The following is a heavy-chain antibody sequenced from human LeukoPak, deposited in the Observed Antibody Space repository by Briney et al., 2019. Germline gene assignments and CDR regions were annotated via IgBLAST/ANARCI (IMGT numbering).Heavy chain of an antibody. J-gene: IGHJ4*02. CDR3: ARGRDIAFDY. CDR1: GGTFSSYA. V-gene: IGHV1-69*01. CDR2: IIPIFGTA. D-gene: IGHD5-12*01. Sequence: SVKVSCKASGGTFSSYAISWVRQAPGRWLEWMGGIIPIFGTANYAQKFQGRVTITADESTSTAYMELSSLRSEDTAVYYCARGRDIAFDYWGQGTLVTVSS.